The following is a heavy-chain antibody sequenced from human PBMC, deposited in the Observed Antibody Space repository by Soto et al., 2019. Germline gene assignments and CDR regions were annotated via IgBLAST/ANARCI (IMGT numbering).Heavy chain of an antibody. J-gene: IGHJ4*02. V-gene: IGHV1-24*01. CDR2: FDPEDGET. Sequence: GASVKVSCKVSGYTLTELSMHWVRQAPGKGHEWMGGFDPEDGETIYAQKFQGRVTMTEDTSTDTAYMELSSLRSEDTAVYYCATFGYSSSAYYFDYWGQGTLVTVSS. D-gene: IGHD6-6*01. CDR1: GYTLTELS. CDR3: ATFGYSSSAYYFDY.